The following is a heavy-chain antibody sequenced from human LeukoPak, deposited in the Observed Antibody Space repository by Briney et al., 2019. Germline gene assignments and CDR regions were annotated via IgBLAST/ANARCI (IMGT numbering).Heavy chain of an antibody. J-gene: IGHJ6*02. V-gene: IGHV3-30*02. CDR2: IWYDGSNI. CDR3: VRGYSFGPYGMDV. Sequence: GGSLRLSCAAAEFTFSKDAMYWVRQAPGKGLEWVAIIWYDGSNIYYADSVKGRFTISRDNSKNTLYLQMSSLRAEDTAVYFCVRGYSFGPYGMDVWGQGTTVTVSS. CDR1: EFTFSKDA. D-gene: IGHD2-15*01.